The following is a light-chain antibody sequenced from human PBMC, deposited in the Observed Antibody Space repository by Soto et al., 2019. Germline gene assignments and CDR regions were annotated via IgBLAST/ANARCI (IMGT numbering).Light chain of an antibody. J-gene: IGKJ1*01. Sequence: EVVLTPSPGTVSLSPGERATLSCRASQSVTSNYLAWYQQKPGQAPRLLIYAASSRATGIPGRFSGSGSGTDLSLTISRLEPEDCAVYYCQQYGSSLTWTFGQGPTVEIK. CDR1: QSVTSNY. CDR3: QQYGSSLTWT. V-gene: IGKV3-20*01. CDR2: AAS.